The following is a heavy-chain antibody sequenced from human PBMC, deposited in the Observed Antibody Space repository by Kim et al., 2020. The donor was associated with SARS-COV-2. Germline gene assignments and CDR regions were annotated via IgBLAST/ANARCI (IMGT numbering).Heavy chain of an antibody. CDR1: GFTFKNHA. Sequence: GGSLRLSCAASGFTFKNHAMTWVRQAPGKGLEWVSSISGSGSTTYYADSVKGRITISRDNSRNTVYLHMNSLRADDTSVYFCAKGREPYVSDWDNSYRRSPFDYWGQGTVVTVSS. D-gene: IGHD3-10*01. J-gene: IGHJ4*02. CDR3: AKGREPYVSDWDNSYRRSPFDY. CDR2: ISGSGSTT. V-gene: IGHV3-23*01.